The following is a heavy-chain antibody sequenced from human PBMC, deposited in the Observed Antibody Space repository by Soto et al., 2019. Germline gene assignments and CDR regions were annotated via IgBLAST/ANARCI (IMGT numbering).Heavy chain of an antibody. V-gene: IGHV1-18*01. Sequence: ASVKVSCKASGYTFTSYGISWVRQAPGQGLEWMGWISAYNGNTNYAQKLQDRVTMTTDTSTSTAYMELRSLRSDDTAVYYCARTSIVVVPAAIDYWGQGTLVTVSS. J-gene: IGHJ4*02. D-gene: IGHD2-2*01. CDR2: ISAYNGNT. CDR1: GYTFTSYG. CDR3: ARTSIVVVPAAIDY.